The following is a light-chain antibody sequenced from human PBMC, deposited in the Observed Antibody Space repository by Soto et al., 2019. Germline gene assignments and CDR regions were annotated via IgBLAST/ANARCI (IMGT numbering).Light chain of an antibody. Sequence: QSVLTQPASVSGSPGQSITISCTGTSSDVGGYNYVSWYQQHPGKAPKLIIYEVNNRPSGVSDRFSASKSGNTASLTISGLQTEDEAEYYCSSWTNSDNYVLGNGTKLT. CDR2: EVN. CDR1: SSDVGGYNY. V-gene: IGLV2-14*01. CDR3: SSWTNSDNYV. J-gene: IGLJ1*01.